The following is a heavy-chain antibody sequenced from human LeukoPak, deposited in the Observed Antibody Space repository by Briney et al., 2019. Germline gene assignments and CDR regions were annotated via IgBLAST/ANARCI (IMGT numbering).Heavy chain of an antibody. V-gene: IGHV4-39*01. CDR2: IYYSGST. CDR3: ASQYSSSWVPFDY. Sequence: SETLSLTCTASSGSISSSSYYWGWIRQPPGTGLEWIGSIYYSGSTYYNPSLKSRVTISVDTSKNQFSLKLSSVTAADTAVYYCASQYSSSWVPFDYWGQGTLVTVSS. J-gene: IGHJ4*02. D-gene: IGHD6-13*01. CDR1: SGSISSSSYY.